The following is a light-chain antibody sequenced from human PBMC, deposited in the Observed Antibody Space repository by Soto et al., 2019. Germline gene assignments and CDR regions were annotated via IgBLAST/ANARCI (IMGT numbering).Light chain of an antibody. CDR2: GAS. V-gene: IGKV3-20*01. Sequence: ERVMTQSQGTLSLSPGERATLSGRASQSVSSSYLAWYQQKPGQAPRLLIYGASSRATGIPDRFSGSGSGTDFTLTISRLEPEDFAVYYCQQYGSSPPVTFGQGTKVDVK. CDR3: QQYGSSPPVT. J-gene: IGKJ1*01. CDR1: QSVSSSY.